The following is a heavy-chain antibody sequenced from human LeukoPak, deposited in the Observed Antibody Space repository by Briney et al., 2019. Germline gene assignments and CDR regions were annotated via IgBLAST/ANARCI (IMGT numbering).Heavy chain of an antibody. CDR3: ARGMVRGVIADP. CDR1: GGSISSDY. J-gene: IGHJ5*02. CDR2: IYYIGNT. D-gene: IGHD3-10*01. V-gene: IGHV4-59*08. Sequence: SETLSLTCTVSGGSISSDYWSWIRQPPGKGLEWIGRIYYIGNTKYNPSLKSRVTISIDTSKNQFSLKLSSVTAADTAVYYCARGMVRGVIADPWGQGTLVTVSS.